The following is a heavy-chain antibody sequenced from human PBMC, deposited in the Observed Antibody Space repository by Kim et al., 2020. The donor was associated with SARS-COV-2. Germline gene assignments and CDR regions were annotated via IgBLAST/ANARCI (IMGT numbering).Heavy chain of an antibody. Sequence: GGSLRLSCTPSGFNFGDYAMSWFRQAPGKGLEWVGSIRSEGYGGTTEYAASGKVRFAIARDESKRIAYLQMNSLAIEDTALYYCTSGPRSGSYAYWGQGALVTVSS. CDR2: IRSEGYGGTT. V-gene: IGHV3-49*03. CDR1: GFNFGDYA. D-gene: IGHD1-26*01. J-gene: IGHJ4*02. CDR3: TSGPRSGSYAY.